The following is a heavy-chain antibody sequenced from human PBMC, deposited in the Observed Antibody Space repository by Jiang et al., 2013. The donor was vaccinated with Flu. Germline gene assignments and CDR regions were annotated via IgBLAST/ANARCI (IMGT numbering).Heavy chain of an antibody. CDR3: ARHILPGAVVETGRQGSFDI. CDR2: SIYTGAT. CDR1: ALRHHWRLL. J-gene: IGHJ3*02. V-gene: IGHV4-30-4*07. Sequence: KPSQTLSLTCVSLALRHHWRLLLDLDPSVSREGPGVAWVISIYTGATYYNPSLRGRLTISFDTSRDQFSLRVTSVTAADAAVYYCARHILPGAVVETGRQGSFDIWGQGTTVTVS. D-gene: IGHD5-18*01.